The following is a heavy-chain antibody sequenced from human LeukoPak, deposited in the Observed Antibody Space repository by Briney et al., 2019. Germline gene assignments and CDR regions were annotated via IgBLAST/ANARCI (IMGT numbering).Heavy chain of an antibody. CDR3: ARKFHGSGSYEFDY. CDR2: ISSSSSYI. Sequence: GGSLRLSCTASGFPFRDYAMRWVRQAPGKGLEWVSSISSSSSYIYYADSVKGRFTISRDNAKNSLYLQMNSLRAEDTAVYYCARKFHGSGSYEFDYWGQGTLVTVSS. V-gene: IGHV3-21*01. CDR1: GFPFRDYA. J-gene: IGHJ4*02. D-gene: IGHD3-10*01.